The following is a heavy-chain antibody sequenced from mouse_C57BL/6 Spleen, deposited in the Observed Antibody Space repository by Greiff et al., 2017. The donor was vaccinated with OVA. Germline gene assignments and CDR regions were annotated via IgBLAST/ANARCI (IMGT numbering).Heavy chain of an antibody. V-gene: IGHV5-17*01. CDR3: AREDYYGLYYAMDY. D-gene: IGHD1-1*01. CDR1: GFTFSDYG. CDR2: ISSGSSTI. J-gene: IGHJ4*01. Sequence: EVKLVESGGGLVKPGGSLKLSCAASGFTFSDYGMHWVRQAPEKGLEWVAYISSGSSTIYYADTVKGRFTISRDNAKNTLFLQMTSLRSEDTAMYYCAREDYYGLYYAMDYWGQGTSVTVSS.